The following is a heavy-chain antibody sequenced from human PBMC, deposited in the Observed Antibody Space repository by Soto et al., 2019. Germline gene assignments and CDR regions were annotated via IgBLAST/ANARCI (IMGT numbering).Heavy chain of an antibody. CDR1: GVTFSSYA. Sequence: GGSLRLSCVASGVTFSSYAMNWVRQAPGKGLEWVSAISGSGGSTYYADSVKGRFTISRDNSKSTLSLQMNSLRAEDTVVYFCAKSNSSSSYYHFDYWGQGTPVTVS. J-gene: IGHJ4*02. CDR2: ISGSGGST. CDR3: AKSNSSSSYYHFDY. V-gene: IGHV3-23*01. D-gene: IGHD6-13*01.